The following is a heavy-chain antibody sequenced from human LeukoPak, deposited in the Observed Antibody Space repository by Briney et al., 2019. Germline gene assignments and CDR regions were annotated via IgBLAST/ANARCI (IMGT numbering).Heavy chain of an antibody. V-gene: IGHV3-23*01. D-gene: IGHD3-3*01. J-gene: IGHJ5*02. Sequence: SGGSLRLSCAASGFTFSSYAMSWVRQAPGKGLEWVSAISGSGGSTYYADSVEGRFTISRDNSKNTLYLQMNSLRAEDTAVYYCARDSRITIFGVVITWGQGTLVTVSS. CDR2: ISGSGGST. CDR1: GFTFSSYA. CDR3: ARDSRITIFGVVIT.